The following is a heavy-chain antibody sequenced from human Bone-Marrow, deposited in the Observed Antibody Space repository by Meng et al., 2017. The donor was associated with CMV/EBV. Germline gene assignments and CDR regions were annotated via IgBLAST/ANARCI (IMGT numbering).Heavy chain of an antibody. CDR2: ISSGGSTI. D-gene: IGHD6-19*01. J-gene: IGHJ3*02. CDR1: GFTFSSYE. CDR3: ARPYSSGWYGSFDI. Sequence: GESLKISCAASGFTFSSYEMNWVRQAPGKGLEWVSYISSGGSTIYYADSVKGRFTISRDNAKNSLYLQMNSLRAEDTAVYYCARPYSSGWYGSFDIWGQGTMVTVSS. V-gene: IGHV3-48*03.